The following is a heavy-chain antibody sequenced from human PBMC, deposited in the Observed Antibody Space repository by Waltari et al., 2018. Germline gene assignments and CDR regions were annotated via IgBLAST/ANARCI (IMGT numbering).Heavy chain of an antibody. CDR1: GFSFSDYS. CDR2: ISSSSQTI. D-gene: IGHD5-18*01. V-gene: IGHV3-48*01. CDR3: ARDSEPGGYTFSPPPDS. Sequence: EVQLVESGGGLVQPGGSLSLSGAASGFSFSDYSMNWARQAQGKGLEWISYISSSSQTIYYADSVKGRFTVSRDNARNSLLLQMRSLRVDDTAVYFCARDSEPGGYTFSPPPDSWGQGTMVAVSS. J-gene: IGHJ5*02.